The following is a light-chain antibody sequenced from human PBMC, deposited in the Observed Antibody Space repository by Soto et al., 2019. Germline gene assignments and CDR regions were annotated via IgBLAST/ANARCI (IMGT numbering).Light chain of an antibody. Sequence: DLQMTQSPSSLSASVGDRVTITCQASQDIRNSLNWYQQKPGKAPKVLIHDASNLETGVPSRFSGSGSGTDFTFTITSLQPEDIATYYCQQYRDLPIAFGQGTRLEIK. J-gene: IGKJ5*01. CDR1: QDIRNS. V-gene: IGKV1-33*01. CDR2: DAS. CDR3: QQYRDLPIA.